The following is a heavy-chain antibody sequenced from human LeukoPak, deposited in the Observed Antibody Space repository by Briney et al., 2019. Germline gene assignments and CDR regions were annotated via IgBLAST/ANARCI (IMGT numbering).Heavy chain of an antibody. V-gene: IGHV3-48*03. CDR3: ARGDGLGEFRYGMGV. Sequence: PGGSLRLSCVASGFTFSNYEMFWVRQAPGKGLEWVSYFSSRGTINYEDSVKGRFAISRDNAKNSLYLQMHSLRAEDTGVYYCARGDGLGEFRYGMGVWGQGTTVTVS. CDR2: FSSRGTI. J-gene: IGHJ6*02. D-gene: IGHD3-10*01. CDR1: GFTFSNYE.